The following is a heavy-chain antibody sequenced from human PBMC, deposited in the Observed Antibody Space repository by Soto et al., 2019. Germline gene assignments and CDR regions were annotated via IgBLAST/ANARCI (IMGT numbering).Heavy chain of an antibody. D-gene: IGHD3-9*01. CDR1: GFTFSSYS. CDR3: AKGYYDILTGIPADAFDI. J-gene: IGHJ3*02. CDR2: ISSSSSYI. V-gene: IGHV3-21*01. Sequence: EVQLVESGGGLVKPGGSLRLSCAASGFTFSSYSMNWVRQAPGKGLEWVSSISSSSSYIYYADSVKGRFTIFRDNAKNSLYLQMNSLRAEDTAVYYCAKGYYDILTGIPADAFDIWGQGTLVTVSS.